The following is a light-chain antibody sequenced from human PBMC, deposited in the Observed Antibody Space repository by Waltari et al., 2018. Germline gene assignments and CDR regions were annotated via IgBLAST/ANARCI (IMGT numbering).Light chain of an antibody. J-gene: IGKJ4*01. CDR3: QQYFSVPLT. V-gene: IGKV1-NL1*01. Sequence: IQMTQSPSSLSASVGDRVTITCRASQDISNAVAWYQQKVGRAPKLLNYATAKLERGFPARFSGRASGTTYRLTIDSLQSDDSAIYFCQQYFSVPLTFGGGSKIEI. CDR1: QDISNA. CDR2: ATA.